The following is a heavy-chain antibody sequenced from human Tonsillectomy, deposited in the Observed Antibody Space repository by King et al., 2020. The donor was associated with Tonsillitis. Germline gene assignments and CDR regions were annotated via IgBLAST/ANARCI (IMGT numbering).Heavy chain of an antibody. V-gene: IGHV3-21*01. CDR3: ARDFRGGYYFDY. J-gene: IGHJ4*02. D-gene: IGHD5-12*01. Sequence: VQLVESGGGLVKPGGSLRLSCAASGFTFGSYSMNWVRQAPGKGLEWVSSISSSSSYIYYADSVKGRFTISRDNAKNSLYLQMNSLRAEDTAVYYCARDFRGGYYFDYWGQGTLVTVSS. CDR1: GFTFGSYS. CDR2: ISSSSSYI.